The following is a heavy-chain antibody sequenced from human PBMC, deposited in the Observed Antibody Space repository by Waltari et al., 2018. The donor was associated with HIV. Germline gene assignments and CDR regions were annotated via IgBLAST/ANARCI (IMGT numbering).Heavy chain of an antibody. V-gene: IGHV1-3*01. CDR3: ARILGFGIADPRAFDI. J-gene: IGHJ3*02. Sequence: QVQLVQSGAEVKKPGASVKVSCKASGYTFSNYVIHWVRQASGQRLEWMGWINAGNGNTKYSQQFQGRVTITRDTSASTAYMELSSLRSEDTAVYYCARILGFGIADPRAFDIWGQGTMVTVSS. CDR2: INAGNGNT. CDR1: GYTFSNYV. D-gene: IGHD6-13*01.